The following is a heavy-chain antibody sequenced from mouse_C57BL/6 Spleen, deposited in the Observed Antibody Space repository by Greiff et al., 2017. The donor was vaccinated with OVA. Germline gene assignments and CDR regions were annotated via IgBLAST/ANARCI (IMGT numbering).Heavy chain of an antibody. J-gene: IGHJ4*01. CDR1: GFSLTSYG. V-gene: IGHV2-2*01. CDR3: AIPRRVHGGGYAMDY. CDR2: IWSGGST. Sequence: QVQLKESGPGLVQPSQSLSITCTVSGFSLTSYGVHWVRQSPGKGLEWLGVIWSGGSTDYNAAFISRLSISKDNSKSQVFFKMNSLQADDTAIYYGAIPRRVHGGGYAMDYWGQGTSVTVSS.